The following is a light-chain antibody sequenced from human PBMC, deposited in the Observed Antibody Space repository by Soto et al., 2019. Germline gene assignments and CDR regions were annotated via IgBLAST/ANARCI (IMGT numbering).Light chain of an antibody. J-gene: IGKJ4*01. Sequence: DIRMTQSPSSLSASVGDRVTITFRASQSISSYLNWYQQKPGKAPKLLIYAASSLQSGVPSRFSGSGSGTDFTLTISSLQPEDFATYYCQQSYSTLTFGGGTKVDI. V-gene: IGKV1-39*01. CDR3: QQSYSTLT. CDR1: QSISSY. CDR2: AAS.